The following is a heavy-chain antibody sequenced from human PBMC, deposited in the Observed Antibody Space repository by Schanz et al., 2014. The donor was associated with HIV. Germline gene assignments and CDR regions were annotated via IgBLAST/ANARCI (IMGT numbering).Heavy chain of an antibody. Sequence: VQLVESGGGLVQPGGSLRLSCAASGFTFSSYGMHWVRQAPGKGLEWVARISPDGDTQHYADSLKGRFTISRDNFKNTLDLQMDSLRPDDTAVYYCAKGYTSSSVFNLWGRGTLVTVSS. V-gene: IGHV3-30*18. CDR3: AKGYTSSSVFNL. CDR2: ISPDGDTQ. CDR1: GFTFSSYG. D-gene: IGHD6-6*01. J-gene: IGHJ2*01.